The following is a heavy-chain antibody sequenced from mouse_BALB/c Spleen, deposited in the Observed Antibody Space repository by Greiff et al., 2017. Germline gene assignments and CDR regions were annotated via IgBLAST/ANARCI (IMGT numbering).Heavy chain of an antibody. J-gene: IGHJ2*01. CDR2: INPNNGGT. CDR1: GYTFTDYN. CDR3: ARNRYDVGLYFDY. V-gene: IGHV1-18*01. D-gene: IGHD2-14*01. Sequence: EVQRVESGPELVKPGASVKIPCKASGYTFTDYNMDWVKQSHGKSLEWIGDINPNNGGTIYNQKFKGKATLTVDKSSSTAYMELRSLTSEDTAVYYCARNRYDVGLYFDYWGQGTTLTVSS.